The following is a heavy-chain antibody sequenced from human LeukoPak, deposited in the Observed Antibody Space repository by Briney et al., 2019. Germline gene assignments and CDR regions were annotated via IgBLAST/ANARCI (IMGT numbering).Heavy chain of an antibody. D-gene: IGHD2-15*01. CDR3: AIGYCRGGSCDDEPGDAFDI. Sequence: ASVKVSCKASGYTFTGYYIHWVRQAPGQGLEWMGWINPNSGGTNYAQKFQGRVTMTRDTSISTAYMELSRLRSDDTAVYYCAIGYCRGGSCDDEPGDAFDIWGQGTMVAVSS. CDR1: GYTFTGYY. J-gene: IGHJ3*02. V-gene: IGHV1-2*02. CDR2: INPNSGGT.